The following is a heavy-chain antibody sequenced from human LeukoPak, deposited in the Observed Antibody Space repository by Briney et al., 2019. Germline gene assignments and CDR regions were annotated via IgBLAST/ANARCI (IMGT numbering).Heavy chain of an antibody. CDR2: ISYDGSNK. V-gene: IGHV3-30*04. Sequence: HPGRSLRLSCAASGFTFSSYAMHWVRQAPGKGLEWVAVISYDGSNKYYADSVKGRFTISRDNSKNTLYLQMNSLRAEDTAVYYCAKDSGYDSGADYWGQGTLVTVSS. CDR1: GFTFSSYA. CDR3: AKDSGYDSGADY. D-gene: IGHD5-12*01. J-gene: IGHJ4*02.